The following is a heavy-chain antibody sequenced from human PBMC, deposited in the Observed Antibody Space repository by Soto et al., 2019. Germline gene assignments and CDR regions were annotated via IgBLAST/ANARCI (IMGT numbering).Heavy chain of an antibody. CDR2: IMYDGNTE. Sequence: PGGSLRLSCAASGFVFGSYAMHWVRQAPGKGLEWVAVIMYDGNTEYYADSVKGRFTLSRDNSKNILYVQMNSLRADDTAVYYCTRPTCDGGNCYFAHWGQGTLVTVSS. D-gene: IGHD2-21*01. CDR1: GFVFGSYA. J-gene: IGHJ5*02. CDR3: TRPTCDGGNCYFAH. V-gene: IGHV3-30-3*01.